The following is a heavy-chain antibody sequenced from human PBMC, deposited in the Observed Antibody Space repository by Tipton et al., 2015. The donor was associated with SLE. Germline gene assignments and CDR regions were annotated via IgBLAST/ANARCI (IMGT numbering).Heavy chain of an antibody. J-gene: IGHJ6*02. CDR3: AKDETGMDV. Sequence: SLRLSCAASGFTFSDYWMSWVRQAPGKELEWVGNINPDGSGKNYVGSVKGRFSISRDNAMKSLHLQMNSLRAEDTAVYYCAKDETGMDVWGQGTTVTVSS. CDR2: INPDGSGK. V-gene: IGHV3-7*01. CDR1: GFTFSDYW.